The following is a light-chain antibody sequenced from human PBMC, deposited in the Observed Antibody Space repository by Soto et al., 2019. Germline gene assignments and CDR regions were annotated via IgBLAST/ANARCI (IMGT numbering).Light chain of an antibody. CDR3: QQYGSSPH. CDR1: QSIGDND. CDR2: GAS. J-gene: IGKJ4*01. V-gene: IGKV3-20*01. Sequence: IVLTQSPGTLSLSPGERGTLSCRASQSIGDNDLAWYQQKPGQAPRLLIYGASSRATGIPDTLSGSGSGTDFTLTISRLEPEDFAVYYCQQYGSSPHFGGGTKVDIK.